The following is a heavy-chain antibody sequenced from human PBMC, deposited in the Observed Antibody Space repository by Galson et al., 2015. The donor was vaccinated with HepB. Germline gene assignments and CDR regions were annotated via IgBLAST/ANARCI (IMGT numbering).Heavy chain of an antibody. J-gene: IGHJ4*02. CDR2: IKSKTDGGTT. Sequence: SLRLSCAASGFTFSNAWMSWVRQAPGKGLEWVGRIKSKTDGGTTDYAAPVKGRFTISRDDSKNTLYLQMNSLKTEDTAVYYCTTGIAARTLDYWGQGTLVTVSS. CDR1: GFTFSNAW. CDR3: TTGIAARTLDY. D-gene: IGHD6-6*01. V-gene: IGHV3-15*01.